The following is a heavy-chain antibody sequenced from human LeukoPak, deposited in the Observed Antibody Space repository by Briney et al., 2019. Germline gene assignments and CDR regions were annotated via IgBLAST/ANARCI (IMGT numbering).Heavy chain of an antibody. V-gene: IGHV3-11*04. CDR1: GFNFSNYY. CDR2: ISGSSNTI. Sequence: GGSLRLSCTASGFNFSNYYMSWIRQTPEKGLGWLSYISGSSNTIYYADSVRGRFTISRDNGKNSLFLQMHSLTNEDTAVYYCARDWGFCASTSCPTSNYWGQGTLVTVSS. CDR3: ARDWGFCASTSCPTSNY. D-gene: IGHD2-2*01. J-gene: IGHJ4*02.